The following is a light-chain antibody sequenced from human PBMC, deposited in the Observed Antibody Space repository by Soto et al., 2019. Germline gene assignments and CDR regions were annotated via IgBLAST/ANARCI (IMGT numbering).Light chain of an antibody. V-gene: IGKV3-20*01. Sequence: EIVLTQSPGTLSLSPGERATLSCRASQSVSSSYLAWYQQKPGQAPRLLIYGASSRATGIPDRFSGSGSGTDVTLTISRLEPEDFGVYYCQQYGSSPRVTFGGGTKVEIK. CDR3: QQYGSSPRVT. J-gene: IGKJ4*01. CDR2: GAS. CDR1: QSVSSSY.